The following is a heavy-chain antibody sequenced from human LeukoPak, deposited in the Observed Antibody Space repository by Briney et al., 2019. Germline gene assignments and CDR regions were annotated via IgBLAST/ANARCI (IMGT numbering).Heavy chain of an antibody. V-gene: IGHV2-5*02. CDR2: IYWDDDK. CDR1: GFSLSTSGVG. D-gene: IGHD4-17*01. Sequence: SGPTLLKPPQTLTLTCTFSGFSLSTSGVGVGWIRQPPGKALEWLALIYWDDDKRYSPSLKSRPTITRDTSKNQAVLTMTNMDPVDTGTYYCAHMTTMTFFDYWGQGTLVTVSS. CDR3: AHMTTMTFFDY. J-gene: IGHJ4*02.